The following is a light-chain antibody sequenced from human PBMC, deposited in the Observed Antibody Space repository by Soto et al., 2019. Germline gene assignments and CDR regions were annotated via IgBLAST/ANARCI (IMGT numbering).Light chain of an antibody. J-gene: IGKJ4*01. Sequence: DIQMPQSPSSVSASIGDRVTISCRASQSIYKWLVWYQQKPGKAPKLLIYAASSLQSGVPSRFSGSGYGTDFALTVSSLQREDFATYYCQQADRFPLSFGGGTKVEI. CDR1: QSIYKW. CDR3: QQADRFPLS. V-gene: IGKV1-12*01. CDR2: AAS.